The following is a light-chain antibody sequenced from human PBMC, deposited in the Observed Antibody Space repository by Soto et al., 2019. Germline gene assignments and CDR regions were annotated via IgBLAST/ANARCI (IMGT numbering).Light chain of an antibody. Sequence: QSALTQPASVSGSPGQSITISCTGTSSDVGGYNYVSWYQQHPGKAPKLMIYEVSNRPSGVPDRFSGSKSGTSASLAITALQAEDEADYYCQSYDSSLSGSWVFGGGTKLTVL. V-gene: IGLV2-14*01. J-gene: IGLJ3*02. CDR1: SSDVGGYNY. CDR3: QSYDSSLSGSWV. CDR2: EVS.